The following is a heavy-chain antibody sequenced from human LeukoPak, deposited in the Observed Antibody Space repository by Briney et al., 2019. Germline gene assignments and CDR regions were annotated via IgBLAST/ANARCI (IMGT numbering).Heavy chain of an antibody. CDR1: GFTFSSYA. V-gene: IGHV3-23*01. CDR2: ISGSGGST. D-gene: IGHD2-2*02. CDR3: AKNYCSSTSCYTGGYY. J-gene: IGHJ4*02. Sequence: GGSLRLSCAASGFTFSSYAMSWVRQAPGKGLEWVSAISGSGGSTYYADSVKGRFTISRDNSKNTLYLQMNSLRAEDTAVYYCAKNYCSSTSCYTGGYYWGQGTLVTVSS.